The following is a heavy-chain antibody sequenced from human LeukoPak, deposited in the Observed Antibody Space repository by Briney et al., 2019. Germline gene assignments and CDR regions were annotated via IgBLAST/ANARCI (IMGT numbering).Heavy chain of an antibody. V-gene: IGHV1-18*01. CDR1: GYTFTSYG. J-gene: IGHJ4*02. D-gene: IGHD3-22*01. CDR2: ISAYNGNT. Sequence: ASVKVSCKASGYTFTSYGISWVRQAPGQGLEWMGWISAYNGNTNYAQKLQGRVTMTTDTSASTAYMELSSLRSEDTAVYHCARGSEFYDSSGYYPYWGQGTLVTVSS. CDR3: ARGSEFYDSSGYYPY.